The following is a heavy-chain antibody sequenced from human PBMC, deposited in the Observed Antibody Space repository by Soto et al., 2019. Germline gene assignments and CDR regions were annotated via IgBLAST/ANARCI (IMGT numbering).Heavy chain of an antibody. V-gene: IGHV1-69*13. CDR3: ARLHSHGTYGMDV. CDR2: IIPIFGTT. CDR1: GGSFTYT. J-gene: IGHJ6*02. D-gene: IGHD5-18*01. Sequence: SVKVSCKASGGSFTYTLSWVRHSPGQGLEWMGGIIPIFGTTNYAQKFQGRVTITADESTKTAYMELSTLRSEDTAVYYCARLHSHGTYGMDVWGQGTTVTVSS.